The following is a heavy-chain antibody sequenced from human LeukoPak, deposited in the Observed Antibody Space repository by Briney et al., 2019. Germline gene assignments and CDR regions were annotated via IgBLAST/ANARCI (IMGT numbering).Heavy chain of an antibody. J-gene: IGHJ4*02. CDR1: GGSISSGGYY. V-gene: IGHV4-31*03. CDR2: IYYSGST. D-gene: IGHD3-3*01. Sequence: MASETLSLTCTVSGGSISSGGYYWSWIRQHPGKGLEWIGYIYYSGSTYYNPSLKSRVTISVDTSKNQFSLKLSSVTAADTAVYYCARETYYDFWSGYSSAGYFDYWGQGTLVTVSS. CDR3: ARETYYDFWSGYSSAGYFDY.